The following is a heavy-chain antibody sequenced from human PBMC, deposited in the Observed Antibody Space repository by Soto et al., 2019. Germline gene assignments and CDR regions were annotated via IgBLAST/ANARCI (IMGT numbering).Heavy chain of an antibody. CDR3: ARVGGFGATTIDY. V-gene: IGHV4-30-4*01. CDR1: GGSISSGDYY. J-gene: IGHJ4*02. CDR2: IYYSGST. D-gene: IGHD3-10*01. Sequence: QVQLQESGPGLVKPSQTLSLTCTVSGGSISSGDYYWSWIRQPPGKGLEWIGYIYYSGSTYYNPSLKSRVTISVDTSKNQFSLKRGSVNAADTAVYYCARVGGFGATTIDYWGQGTLVTVSS.